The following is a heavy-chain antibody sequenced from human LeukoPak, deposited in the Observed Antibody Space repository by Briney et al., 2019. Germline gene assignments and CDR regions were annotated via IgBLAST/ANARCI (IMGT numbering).Heavy chain of an antibody. CDR1: GFTFSSYW. CDR3: ARAWGRWIFDY. CDR2: MNSDGSNT. Sequence: GGSLRLSCAASGFTFSSYWMHWVRQAPGKGLVWVSRMNSDGSNTNYADSVKGRFTISRDNAKNTLYLQMNSLRAEDTAVYYCARAWGRWIFDYWGQGTLVTVSS. D-gene: IGHD3-16*01. V-gene: IGHV3-74*01. J-gene: IGHJ4*02.